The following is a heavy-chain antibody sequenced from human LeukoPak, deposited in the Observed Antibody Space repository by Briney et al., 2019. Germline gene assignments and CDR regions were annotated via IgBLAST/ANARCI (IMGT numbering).Heavy chain of an antibody. CDR1: GGSISSSSYY. CDR3: ARTNSHYDFWSGSRWFDP. J-gene: IGHJ5*02. Sequence: PSETLSLTCTVSGGSISSSSYYWGRIRQPPGKGLEGIGSIYYSGSTYYTPSLKCRITISVDTSKNHFSLKLSSVTAADTAVYYCARTNSHYDFWSGSRWFDPWGQGTLVTVSS. V-gene: IGHV4-39*01. D-gene: IGHD3-3*01. CDR2: IYYSGST.